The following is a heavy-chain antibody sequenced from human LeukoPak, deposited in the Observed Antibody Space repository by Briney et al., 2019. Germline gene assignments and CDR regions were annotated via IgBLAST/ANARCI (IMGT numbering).Heavy chain of an antibody. CDR3: AKDHGYSSGWYSPYFDY. V-gene: IGHV3-23*01. J-gene: IGHJ4*02. CDR2: ISGSGGST. D-gene: IGHD6-19*01. Sequence: PGGSLRLSCAASGFTFSSYAMNWVRQAPGKGLEWVSAISGSGGSTYYADSVKGRFTISRDNSKNTLNLQMNSLRAEDTAVYYCAKDHGYSSGWYSPYFDYWGQGTLVTVSS. CDR1: GFTFSSYA.